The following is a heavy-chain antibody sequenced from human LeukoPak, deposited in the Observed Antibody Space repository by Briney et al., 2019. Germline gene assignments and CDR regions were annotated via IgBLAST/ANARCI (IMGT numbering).Heavy chain of an antibody. Sequence: SETLSLTCTVSGYSISGDYYWGWIRQPPGKGLEWIGNIHHSGSTYYNPSLKSRVTISVDTSKNQFSLKLSSVTAADTAVYYCARAAYCSGGTCYNWFDPWGQGTLVTVSS. D-gene: IGHD2-15*01. CDR1: GYSISGDYY. J-gene: IGHJ5*02. CDR3: ARAAYCSGGTCYNWFDP. CDR2: IHHSGST. V-gene: IGHV4-38-2*02.